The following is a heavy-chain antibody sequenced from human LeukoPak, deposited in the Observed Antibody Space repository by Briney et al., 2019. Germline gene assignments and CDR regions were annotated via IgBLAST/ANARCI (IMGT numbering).Heavy chain of an antibody. V-gene: IGHV3-53*01. D-gene: IGHD1-14*01. CDR3: ARGVEPLAANTLAY. CDR2: LYSDGDT. Sequence: GGSLRLSCAASGLTVITNDMTWVRQAPGKGLEWVSVLYSDGDTKYADSVQGRFTISRDNSKNTLYLEMNSLSPDDTAVYYCARGVEPLAANTLAYWGQGTLVTVSS. J-gene: IGHJ4*02. CDR1: GLTVITND.